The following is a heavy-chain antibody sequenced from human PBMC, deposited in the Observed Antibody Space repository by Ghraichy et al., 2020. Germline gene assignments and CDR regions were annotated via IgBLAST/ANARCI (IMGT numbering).Heavy chain of an antibody. J-gene: IGHJ6*02. D-gene: IGHD3-10*01. CDR2: IHPSSTYT. CDR3: ARDRLLSGFGLDV. V-gene: IGHV3-11*06. Sequence: GGSLRLSCAGSGFPFSDYYIHWIRQAPGKGLEWVSYIHPSSTYTNYADSVKGRFTISRDNAENSVFLQMNSLRDDDSAVYYCARDRLLSGFGLDVWGHGTTVTISS. CDR1: GFPFSDYY.